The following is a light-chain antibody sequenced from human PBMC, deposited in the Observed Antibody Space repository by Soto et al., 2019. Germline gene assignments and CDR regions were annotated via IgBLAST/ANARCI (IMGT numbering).Light chain of an antibody. V-gene: IGKV1-8*01. CDR2: GAS. J-gene: IGKJ5*01. CDR1: QDIGSI. CDR3: QQRYNWPQIT. Sequence: AIRTTQSPSSLSASTGDTVTITCQGSQDIGSILAWYQQKPGTAPKVLISGASNLHGGVPSRFSGSGSGTDFTLTISSLEPDDFGVFYCQQRYNWPQITFGQGTRLEIK.